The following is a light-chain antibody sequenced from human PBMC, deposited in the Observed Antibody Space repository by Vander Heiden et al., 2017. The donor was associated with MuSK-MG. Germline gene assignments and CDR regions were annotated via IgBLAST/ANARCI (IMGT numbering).Light chain of an antibody. J-gene: IGKJ2*01. Sequence: IQLTHSPSTLSASVGDRVTITCRASQDIYSWLAWFQQKPGEAPKLLIYRASTLQIDVPSRFSGDGSETEYTLSISSLQPEDLATYYCQQYDSFPYTFGQGTKLEIK. CDR3: QQYDSFPYT. CDR1: QDIYSW. CDR2: RAS. V-gene: IGKV1-5*03.